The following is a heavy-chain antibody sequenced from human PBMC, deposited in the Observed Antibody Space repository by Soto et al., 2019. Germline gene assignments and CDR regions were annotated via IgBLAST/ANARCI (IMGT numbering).Heavy chain of an antibody. CDR3: ARVLRYFDRDYYFDY. CDR2: IFWDDDK. V-gene: IGHV2-5*02. J-gene: IGHJ4*02. Sequence: SGPTLVNPTQTLTLTCTFSGFSLSTSGVGVGWIRQPPGKALEWLGIIFWDDDKRYRPSLKTRLTISKDTSKNQVVLTMTDMDPVDTATYYCARVLRYFDRDYYFDYWGRGTLVTVSS. D-gene: IGHD3-9*01. CDR1: GFSLSTSGVG.